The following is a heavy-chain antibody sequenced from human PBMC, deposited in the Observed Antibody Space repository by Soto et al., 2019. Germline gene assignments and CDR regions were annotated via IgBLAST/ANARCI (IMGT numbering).Heavy chain of an antibody. CDR2: LSNNGMNT. CDR3: AREWSTSVAAPGY. Sequence: QVELVESGGGVVQPGRSLRLSCAASGFTFSTYTMHWVRQAPGKGLEWVAALSNNGMNTDYADSVKGRFTISRDNSKNTLVLQMKSLRGEATAVYYCAREWSTSVAAPGYWGQGPLVTVSS. CDR1: GFTFSTYT. D-gene: IGHD6-19*01. J-gene: IGHJ4*02. V-gene: IGHV3-30*04.